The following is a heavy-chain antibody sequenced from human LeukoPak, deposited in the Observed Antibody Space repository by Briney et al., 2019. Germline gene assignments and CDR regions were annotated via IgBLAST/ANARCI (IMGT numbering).Heavy chain of an antibody. CDR2: INPNSGGT. CDR3: ARGIVTGGSKHPIDY. J-gene: IGHJ4*02. D-gene: IGHD5-18*01. V-gene: IGHV1-2*02. Sequence: ASVKVSCKASGYTFTGYYMHWVRQASGQGLEWMGWINPNSGGTNYAQKFQGRVTMTRDTSISTAYMELSRLRSDDTAVYYCARGIVTGGSKHPIDYWGQGTLVTVSS. CDR1: GYTFTGYY.